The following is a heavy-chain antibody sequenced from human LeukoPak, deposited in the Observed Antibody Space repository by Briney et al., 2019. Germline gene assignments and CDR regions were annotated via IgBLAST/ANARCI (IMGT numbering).Heavy chain of an antibody. CDR2: ISWDGGST. Sequence: GGSLRLSCAASGFTFDDYAMHWVRQAPGKGLEWVSLISWDGGSTYYADSVKGRFTISRDNAKNSLYLQMNSLRDEDTAVYYCARDLILADSSGSSAHDYWGQGTLVTVSS. D-gene: IGHD2-15*01. J-gene: IGHJ4*02. CDR3: ARDLILADSSGSSAHDY. V-gene: IGHV3-43D*03. CDR1: GFTFDDYA.